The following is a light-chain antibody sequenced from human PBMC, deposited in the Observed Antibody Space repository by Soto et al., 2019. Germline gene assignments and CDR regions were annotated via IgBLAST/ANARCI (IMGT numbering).Light chain of an antibody. CDR2: EVS. J-gene: IGLJ2*01. Sequence: QSVLTQPASVSGSPGQSITISCTGTSSDVGGYSYVSWYQQHPGKAPKLMIYEVSHRPSGVSNRFSASKSGNTASLIISGLQAEDEADYYCCSYAGNTLVVFGGGTKVTVL. V-gene: IGLV2-14*01. CDR3: CSYAGNTLVV. CDR1: SSDVGGYSY.